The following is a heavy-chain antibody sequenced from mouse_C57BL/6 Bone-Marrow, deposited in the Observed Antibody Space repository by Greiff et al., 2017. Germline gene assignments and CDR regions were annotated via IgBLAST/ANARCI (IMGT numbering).Heavy chain of an antibody. D-gene: IGHD2-3*01. CDR3: AREGLIRTCYDLDY. CDR1: GYTFTSYG. CDR2: IYPRSGNT. Sequence: QVQLQQSGAELARPGASVKLSCKASGYTFTSYGISWVKQRPGQGLEWIGEIYPRSGNTYYNEKFKGKATLTADKSSSTAYMELRSLTSEDSAVYFDAREGLIRTCYDLDYWGQGTTVTVSS. J-gene: IGHJ4*01. V-gene: IGHV1-81*01.